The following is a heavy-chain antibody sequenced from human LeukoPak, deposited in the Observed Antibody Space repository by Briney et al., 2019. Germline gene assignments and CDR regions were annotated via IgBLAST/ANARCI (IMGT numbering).Heavy chain of an antibody. Sequence: SETLSLTCTVSGGSISSSSYYWGWIRQPPGKGLEWIGSGSTYYNPSLRSRVTISVDTSKNQFSLKLSSVTAADTAVYFCASPRGDDSGGYYTWYFHHWGQGILVTVSS. V-gene: IGHV4-39*07. CDR2: SGST. J-gene: IGHJ1*01. D-gene: IGHD3-22*01. CDR1: GGSISSSSYY. CDR3: ASPRGDDSGGYYTWYFHH.